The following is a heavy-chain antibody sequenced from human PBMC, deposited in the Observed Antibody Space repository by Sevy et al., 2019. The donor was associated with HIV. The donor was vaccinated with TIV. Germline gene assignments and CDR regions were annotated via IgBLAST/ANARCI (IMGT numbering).Heavy chain of an antibody. CDR2: INPNRGGT. CDR3: ARDPISPYQLSPNYGMDV. CDR1: GYTFTGYY. V-gene: IGHV1-2*04. D-gene: IGHD2-2*01. Sequence: ASVKVSCKASGYTFTGYYMHWVRQAPGQGLEWMGWINPNRGGTNYAQKFQGWVTMTRDTSISTAYMELSRLRSDDTAVYYCARDPISPYQLSPNYGMDVWGQGTTVTVSS. J-gene: IGHJ6*02.